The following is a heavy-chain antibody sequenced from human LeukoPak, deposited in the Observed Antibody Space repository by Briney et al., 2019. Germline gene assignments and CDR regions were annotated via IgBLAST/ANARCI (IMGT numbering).Heavy chain of an antibody. CDR2: ISAYNGNT. D-gene: IGHD5/OR15-5a*01. CDR1: GYTFTSYG. V-gene: IGHV1-18*01. CDR3: GVNSTKHGFDI. J-gene: IGHJ3*02. Sequence: ASVKDSCKASGYTFTSYGISWVRQAPGQGLEWLGWISAYNGNTNYAQKLQGRVTMTTDTSTSTAYMELRSLRADDTAVYYCGVNSTKHGFDIWGQGTMVTVSS.